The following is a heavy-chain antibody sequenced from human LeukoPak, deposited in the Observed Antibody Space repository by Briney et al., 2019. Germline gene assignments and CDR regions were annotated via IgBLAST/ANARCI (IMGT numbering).Heavy chain of an antibody. J-gene: IGHJ2*01. CDR3: ARGLPTYYDFWSGYPPGL. D-gene: IGHD3-3*01. V-gene: IGHV1-24*01. CDR2: FDPEDGET. CDR1: GYTLTELS. Sequence: ASVTVSCKVSGYTLTELSMHWVRQAPGKGLEWMGGFDPEDGETIYAQKFQGRVTMTEDTSTDTAYMELSSLRSEDTAVYYCARGLPTYYDFWSGYPPGLWGRGTLIIVSS.